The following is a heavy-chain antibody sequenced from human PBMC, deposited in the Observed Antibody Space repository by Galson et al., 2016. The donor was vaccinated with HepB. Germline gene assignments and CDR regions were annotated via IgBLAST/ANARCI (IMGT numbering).Heavy chain of an antibody. CDR2: IRSGGDT. J-gene: IGHJ4*02. D-gene: IGHD6-19*01. V-gene: IGHV3-23*01. Sequence: SLRLSCAASGFPFSNYVMTWVRQTPGKGLEWVSNIRSGGDTYYADSLKGRFTVSRDDSRNMLYHQMNSLRTDDTAVYSCAKGGGDTTGWYPIDSWGRGILVTVSS. CDR3: AKGGGDTTGWYPIDS. CDR1: GFPFSNYV.